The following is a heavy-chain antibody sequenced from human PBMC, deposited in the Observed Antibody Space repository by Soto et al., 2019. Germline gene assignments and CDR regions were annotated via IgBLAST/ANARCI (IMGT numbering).Heavy chain of an antibody. J-gene: IGHJ4*02. CDR1: GFTFSSYA. CDR3: ARGGRLQQLVPFPFDY. Sequence: QVQLVESGGGVVQPGRSLRLSCAASGFTFSSYAMHWVRQAPGKGLEWVAVISYDGSNKYYADSVKGRFTISRDNSKNTQYLQMNSLRAEDTAVYYCARGGRLQQLVPFPFDYWGQGTLVTVSS. D-gene: IGHD6-13*01. CDR2: ISYDGSNK. V-gene: IGHV3-30-3*01.